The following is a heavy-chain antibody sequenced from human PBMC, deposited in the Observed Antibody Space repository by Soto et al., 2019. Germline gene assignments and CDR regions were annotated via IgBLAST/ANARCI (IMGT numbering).Heavy chain of an antibody. CDR2: INHSGST. V-gene: IGHV4-34*01. D-gene: IGHD6-13*01. Sequence: SETLSLTCAVYGGTFSGYYWSWIRQPPGKGLEWIGEINHSGSTNYNPSLKIRITISVDTSKNQFSLKLSSVTAADTAVYYCARGAQLDYWGQGTLVTVSS. CDR3: ARGAQLDY. CDR1: GGTFSGYY. J-gene: IGHJ4*02.